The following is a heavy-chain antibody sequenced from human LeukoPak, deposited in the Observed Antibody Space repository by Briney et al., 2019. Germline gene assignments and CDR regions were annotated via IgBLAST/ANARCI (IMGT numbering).Heavy chain of an antibody. V-gene: IGHV4-34*01. CDR2: INHSGST. J-gene: IGHJ4*02. Sequence: SETLSLTCAVDGGSFSGYYWSWIRQPPGKGLEWIGEINHSGSTNYNPSLKSRVTISVDTSKNQFSLKLSSVTAADTAVYYCARAGYSSGWYGIDYWGQGTLVTVSS. CDR3: ARAGYSSGWYGIDY. CDR1: GGSFSGYY. D-gene: IGHD6-19*01.